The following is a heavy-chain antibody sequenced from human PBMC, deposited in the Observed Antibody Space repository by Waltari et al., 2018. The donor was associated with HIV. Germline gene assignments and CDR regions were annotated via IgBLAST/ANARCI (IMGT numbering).Heavy chain of an antibody. D-gene: IGHD6-19*01. Sequence: EVQLLESGGGLVQPGGSLRLSCAASGFTFSSYAMSWVRQAPGKGLEWVSAIRGSGGSTYYADSVKGRFTISRDNSKNTLYLQMNSLRAEDTAVYYCAKAKRSGYSSGWYGDYWGQGTLVTVSS. CDR3: AKAKRSGYSSGWYGDY. CDR1: GFTFSSYA. V-gene: IGHV3-23*01. J-gene: IGHJ4*02. CDR2: IRGSGGST.